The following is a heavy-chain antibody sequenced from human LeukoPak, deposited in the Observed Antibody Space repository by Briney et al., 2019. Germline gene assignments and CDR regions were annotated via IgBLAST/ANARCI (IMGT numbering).Heavy chain of an antibody. J-gene: IGHJ4*02. V-gene: IGHV3-21*01. D-gene: IGHD6-6*01. Sequence: PGGSLRLSCAASGFTFSSYSMNWVRQAPGKGLEWVSSISSSSSYIYYADSVKGRFTISRDNAKNSLYLQMNSLRAEDTAVYYCARDAGGYSSSRFDYWGQGTLVTVSS. CDR2: ISSSSSYI. CDR1: GFTFSSYS. CDR3: ARDAGGYSSSRFDY.